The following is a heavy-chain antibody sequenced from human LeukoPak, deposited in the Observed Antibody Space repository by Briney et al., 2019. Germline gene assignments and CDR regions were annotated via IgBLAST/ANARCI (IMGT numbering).Heavy chain of an antibody. D-gene: IGHD6-19*01. J-gene: IGHJ4*02. V-gene: IGHV5-51*01. CDR1: GYSFTTYW. CDR2: IYPGDSDT. Sequence: GESLQISSQGSGYSFTTYWIAWVRQMPGKGLELMGIIYPGDSDTRYSPSFQGQVTISADKSITTAYLQWSSLKASDTAMYYCARRIGSGWSDYWGQGTLVIVSS. CDR3: ARRIGSGWSDY.